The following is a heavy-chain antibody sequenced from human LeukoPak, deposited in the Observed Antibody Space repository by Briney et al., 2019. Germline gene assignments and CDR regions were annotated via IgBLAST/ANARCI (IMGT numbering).Heavy chain of an antibody. CDR3: ARKYCSGGDCYSNY. D-gene: IGHD2-15*01. V-gene: IGHV4-39*01. J-gene: IGHJ4*02. Sequence: PSETLSLTCTVSGGSISSSGYYWGWIRQPPGKGLEWIGSIYYGGSTYYNPSLKSRVTISVDTSKNQFSLKLRSVAAADTAMYYCARKYCSGGDCYSNYWGQGTLVTVSS. CDR2: IYYGGST. CDR1: GGSISSSGYY.